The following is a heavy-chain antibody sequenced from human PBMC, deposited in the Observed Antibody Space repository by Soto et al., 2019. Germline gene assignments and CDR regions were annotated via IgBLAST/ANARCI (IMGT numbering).Heavy chain of an antibody. D-gene: IGHD3-10*01. J-gene: IGHJ2*01. CDR2: IYYSGST. Sequence: QVQLQESGPGLVKPSETLSLTCTVSGGSISSYYWSWIRQPPGKGLEWIGYIYYSGSTNYNPSLKSRVTISVXXSXNXXSLKLSSVTAADTAVYYCARLGGRDWFGENWYFGLWGRGTLVTVSS. CDR1: GGSISSYY. V-gene: IGHV4-59*08. CDR3: ARLGGRDWFGENWYFGL.